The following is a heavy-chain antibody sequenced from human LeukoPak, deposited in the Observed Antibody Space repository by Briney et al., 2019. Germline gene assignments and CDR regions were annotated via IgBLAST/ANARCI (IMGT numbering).Heavy chain of an antibody. J-gene: IGHJ4*02. CDR2: ISYDGSNK. CDR1: GFTFSSYA. D-gene: IGHD3-22*01. CDR3: AREGLGYYKWGFDY. Sequence: PGGSLRLSCAASGFTFSSYAMHWVRQAPGKGLEWVAVISYDGSNKYYADSVKGRFTISRDNSKNTLYLQMNSLRAEDTAVYYCAREGLGYYKWGFDYWGQGTLVTVSS. V-gene: IGHV3-30*04.